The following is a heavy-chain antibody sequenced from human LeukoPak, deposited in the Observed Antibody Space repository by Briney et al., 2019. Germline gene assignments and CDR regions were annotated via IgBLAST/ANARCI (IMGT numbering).Heavy chain of an antibody. Sequence: GGSLRLSCAASGFNVSSNYMTWVRQAPGKGLEWVSVIYSGGGTSYVDSAKDTFTISRDNSKNKVYLQMNSLRDEDTGVYYCARGGGSGWSDFDYWGQGALVTVSS. CDR1: GFNVSSNY. J-gene: IGHJ4*02. D-gene: IGHD6-19*01. CDR2: IYSGGGT. V-gene: IGHV3-66*01. CDR3: ARGGGSGWSDFDY.